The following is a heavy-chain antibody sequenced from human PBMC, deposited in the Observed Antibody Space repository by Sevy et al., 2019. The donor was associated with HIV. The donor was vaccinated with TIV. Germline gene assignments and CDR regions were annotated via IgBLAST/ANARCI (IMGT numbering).Heavy chain of an antibody. CDR2: ISGNGDYT. CDR3: AKKMGGGSGMAFLVDY. CDR1: GFTFNNFA. D-gene: IGHD5-18*01. J-gene: IGHJ4*02. Sequence: GGSLRLSCAASGFTFNNFAMGWVRQAPGKGLDWFSVISGNGDYTYYADSVKGRFTISRDNSKNTLFLQMNSLRAEDTAIFYCAKKMGGGSGMAFLVDYWGQGTLVTVSS. V-gene: IGHV3-23*01.